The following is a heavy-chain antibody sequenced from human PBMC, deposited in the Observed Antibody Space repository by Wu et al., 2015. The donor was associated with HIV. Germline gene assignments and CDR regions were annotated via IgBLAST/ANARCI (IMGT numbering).Heavy chain of an antibody. D-gene: IGHD3-3*01. J-gene: IGHJ3*02. CDR2: ISAYNGNT. CDR1: GYTFTSYG. CDR3: ARGSIYYDFWSGYQRGAFDI. V-gene: IGHV1-18*01. Sequence: QVQLVQSGAEVKKPGASVKVSCKASGYTFTSYGISWVRQAPGQGLEWMGWISAYNGNTNYAQKLQGRVTMTTDTSTSTAYMELRSLRSDDTAVYYCARGSIYYDFWSGYQRGAFDIWGQGTMVTVSS.